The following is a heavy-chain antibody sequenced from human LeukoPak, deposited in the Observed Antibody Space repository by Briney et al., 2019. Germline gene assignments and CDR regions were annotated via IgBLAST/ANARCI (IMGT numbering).Heavy chain of an antibody. V-gene: IGHV4-39*01. Sequence: SETLSLTCTVSGGSLSSSSYYWGWLRQPPGRGREGLGCIYYSGSTYYNPSLKSRVTISVDTSKNQFSLKLSSVTAADAAVYYCARHAVPVPASRFDPWGQGTLVTVSS. CDR3: ARHAVPVPASRFDP. CDR1: GGSLSSSSYY. J-gene: IGHJ5*02. D-gene: IGHD2-2*01. CDR2: IYYSGST.